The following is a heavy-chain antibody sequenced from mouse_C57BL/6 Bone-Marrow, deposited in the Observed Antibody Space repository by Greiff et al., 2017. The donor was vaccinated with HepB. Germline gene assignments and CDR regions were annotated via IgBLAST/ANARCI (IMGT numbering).Heavy chain of an antibody. CDR3: ASQGDSIYWYFDV. Sequence: VQLVESGPGLVQPSQSLSITCTVSGFSLTSYGVHWVRQSPGKGLEWLGVIWSGGSTDYNAAFISRLSISKDNSKSQVCFKMNSLQADDTAIYYCASQGDSIYWYFDVWGTGTTVTVSS. V-gene: IGHV2-2*01. D-gene: IGHD2-10*02. J-gene: IGHJ1*03. CDR2: IWSGGST. CDR1: GFSLTSYG.